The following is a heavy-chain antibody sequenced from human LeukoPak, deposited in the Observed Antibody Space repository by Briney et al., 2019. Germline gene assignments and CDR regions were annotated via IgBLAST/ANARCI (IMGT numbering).Heavy chain of an antibody. CDR2: ISSSGSTI. Sequence: GGSLRLSCAASGFTFSSYEMNWVRQAPGKGLEWVSYISSSGSTIYYADSVKGRFTISRDNAKNSLYLQMNSLRAEDTAVYYCARVPSLLWFGELLFSQGGYYFDYWGQGTLVTVSS. D-gene: IGHD3-10*01. CDR1: GFTFSSYE. J-gene: IGHJ4*02. CDR3: ARVPSLLWFGELLFSQGGYYFDY. V-gene: IGHV3-48*03.